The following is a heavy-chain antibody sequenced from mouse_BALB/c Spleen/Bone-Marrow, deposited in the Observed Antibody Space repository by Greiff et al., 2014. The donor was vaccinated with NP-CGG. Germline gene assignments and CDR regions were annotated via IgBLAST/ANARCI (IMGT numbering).Heavy chain of an antibody. V-gene: IGHV1S81*02. CDR3: TRGRTWDFDY. CDR2: INPNNGGT. J-gene: IGHJ2*01. Sequence: VQLQQSGAELVKPGTSVKLSCKASGYTFTTYYMYWVKQRPGQGLEWIGEINPNNGGTNFKEKFKSKATLTVDKSSSTAYMQLSSLTSKDSAVYYCTRGRTWDFDYWGQGTTLTVSS. D-gene: IGHD4-1*01. CDR1: GYTFTTYY.